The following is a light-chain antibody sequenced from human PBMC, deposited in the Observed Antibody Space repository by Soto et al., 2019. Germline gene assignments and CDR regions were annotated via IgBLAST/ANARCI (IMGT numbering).Light chain of an antibody. CDR1: QGIGNA. CDR3: LPDSTYPWT. Sequence: AIQRTESRYSLSASVGVRVTVSCRASQGIGNALGWYQQKPGKPPKVLIYGASNLQSGVPPRFSGSGSSTDFTLALSSLQPEDSAIYFCLPDSTYPWTFGQGTKVDIK. V-gene: IGKV1-6*01. CDR2: GAS. J-gene: IGKJ1*01.